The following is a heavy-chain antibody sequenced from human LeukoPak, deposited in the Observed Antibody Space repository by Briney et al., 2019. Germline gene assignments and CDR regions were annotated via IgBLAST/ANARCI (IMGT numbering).Heavy chain of an antibody. D-gene: IGHD1/OR15-1a*01. Sequence: GESLKISCKGYGYSFPSYWIGWVRQMPGKGLEWMGIIYPGDSDTRYSPSFQGQVTISADKSISTAYLQWSSLKASDTAMYYCATSESQTRFDFWGQGTLVTVSS. CDR2: IYPGDSDT. J-gene: IGHJ4*02. CDR3: ATSESQTRFDF. CDR1: GYSFPSYW. V-gene: IGHV5-51*01.